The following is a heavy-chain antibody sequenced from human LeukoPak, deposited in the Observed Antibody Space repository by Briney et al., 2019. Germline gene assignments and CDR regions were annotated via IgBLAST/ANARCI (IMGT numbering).Heavy chain of an antibody. V-gene: IGHV3-23*01. CDR3: ATLVVVDVGY. J-gene: IGHJ4*02. Sequence: GGSLRLPCAASGFTFTNYGMSWVRQSPGRGLEWVSSISGGGGSTYYADSVKGRFTISRDNSKNTVFMQMNSLRTEDTAVYYCATLVVVDVGYWGQGTLVTVSS. D-gene: IGHD2-15*01. CDR2: ISGGGGST. CDR1: GFTFTNYG.